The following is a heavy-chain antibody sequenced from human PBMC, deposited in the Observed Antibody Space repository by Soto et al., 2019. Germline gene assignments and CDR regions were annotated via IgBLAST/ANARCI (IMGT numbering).Heavy chain of an antibody. J-gene: IGHJ5*02. Sequence: ASVKVSCKASGYTFTGYYMHWVRQAPGQGLEWMGWINPNSGGTNYAQKFQGRVTMTRDTSISTAYMELSRLGSDDTAVYYCARPDYYDSSGYRGFDPWGQGALVTVS. V-gene: IGHV1-2*02. CDR1: GYTFTGYY. CDR2: INPNSGGT. D-gene: IGHD3-22*01. CDR3: ARPDYYDSSGYRGFDP.